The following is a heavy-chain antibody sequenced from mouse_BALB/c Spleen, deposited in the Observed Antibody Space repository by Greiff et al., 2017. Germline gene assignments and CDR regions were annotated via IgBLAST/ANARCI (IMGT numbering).Heavy chain of an antibody. CDR3: ARDTMDY. J-gene: IGHJ4*01. CDR1: GFTFSDYY. CDR2: ISDGGSYT. V-gene: IGHV5-4*02. Sequence: EVQGVESGGGLVKPGGSLKLSCAVSGFTFSDYYMYWVRQTPEKRLEWVATISDGGSYTYYPDSVKGRFTISRDNAKNNLYLQMSSLKSEDTAMYYCARDTMDYWGQGTSVTVSS.